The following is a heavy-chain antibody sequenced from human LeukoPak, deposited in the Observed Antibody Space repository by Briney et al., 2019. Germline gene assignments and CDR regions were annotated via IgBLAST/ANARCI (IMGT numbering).Heavy chain of an antibody. J-gene: IGHJ4*02. CDR3: AGIVGNIEVFVY. D-gene: IGHD1-26*01. CDR2: ISHGGRT. Sequence: SSETLSLTCAVSGYSISSDYYWGWIRQPPGKGLEWIGSISHGGRTYYNPSFKSRVTTSVDTSKNEVSLKLSSVTAADTAVYYCAGIVGNIEVFVYWGQGTLVTVSS. V-gene: IGHV4-38-2*01. CDR1: GYSISSDYY.